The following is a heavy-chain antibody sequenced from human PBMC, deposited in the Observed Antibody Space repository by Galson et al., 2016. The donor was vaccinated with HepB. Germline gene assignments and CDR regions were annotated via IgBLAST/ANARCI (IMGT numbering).Heavy chain of an antibody. V-gene: IGHV3-74*01. D-gene: IGHD5-24*01. Sequence: SLRLSCAASGFTFSSYWMHWVRQAPGKGLEWVTRIVSDGISTNYADSVKGRFTISRDNSKNTLYLQMNSLRAEDTAVYYCARDRDARPYDYWGQGTLVTVSS. CDR2: IVSDGIST. CDR1: GFTFSSYW. CDR3: ARDRDARPYDY. J-gene: IGHJ4*02.